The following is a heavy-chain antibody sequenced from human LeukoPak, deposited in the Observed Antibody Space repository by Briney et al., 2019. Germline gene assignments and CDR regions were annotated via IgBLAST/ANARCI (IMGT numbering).Heavy chain of an antibody. CDR1: GGSISSYY. CDR3: ARFYDSGANDAFDI. CDR2: TYYSGST. Sequence: SETLSLTCTVSGGSISSYYCSWIRQPPGKGLEWIGYTYYSGSTNYNPSLKSRVTISVDTSKNQFSLKLISVTAADTAVYYCARFYDSGANDAFDIWGQGTLVTVSS. J-gene: IGHJ3*02. D-gene: IGHD3-22*01. V-gene: IGHV4-59*08.